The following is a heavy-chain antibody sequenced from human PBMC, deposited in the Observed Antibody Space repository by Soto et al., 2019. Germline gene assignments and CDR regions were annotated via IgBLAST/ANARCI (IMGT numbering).Heavy chain of an antibody. CDR2: INHSGST. CDR3: AREKHPWVTVPVRQLKSTWWFDS. J-gene: IGHJ5*01. Sequence: GSLRLSCAASGFTFSDYYMSWIRQAPGKGLEWIGEINHSGSTNYNPSLKSRVTISVDTSKNHLSLKLSSVTAADTAVYYCAREKHPWVTVPVRQLKSTWWFDSWGQGTLVTVSS. D-gene: IGHD6-19*01. CDR1: GFTFSDYY. V-gene: IGHV4-34*01.